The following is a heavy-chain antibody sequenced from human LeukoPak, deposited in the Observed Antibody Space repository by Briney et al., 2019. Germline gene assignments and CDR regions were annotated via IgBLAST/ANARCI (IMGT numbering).Heavy chain of an antibody. CDR2: IYCSGST. CDR1: GGSISSHY. J-gene: IGHJ6*02. V-gene: IGHV4-59*11. CDR3: ARGAGSWTYYYYGMDV. D-gene: IGHD6-13*01. Sequence: TSETLSLTCTVSGGSISSHYWSWIRQPPGKGLEWIGYIYCSGSTNYNPSLKSRVTISVDTSKNQFSLKLSSVTAADTAVYYCARGAGSWTYYYYGMDVWGQGTTVTVSS.